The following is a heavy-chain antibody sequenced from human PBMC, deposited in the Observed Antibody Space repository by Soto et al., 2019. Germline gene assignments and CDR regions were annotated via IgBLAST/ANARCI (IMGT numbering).Heavy chain of an antibody. V-gene: IGHV3-15*01. J-gene: IGHJ6*02. CDR2: IKSKTDGGTT. Sequence: GGSLRLSCAASGFTFSNAWMSWVRQAPGKGLEWVGRIKSKTDGGTTDYAAPVKGRFTISRDDSKNTLYLQMNSLKTEDAAVYFCARERYQVISDGMDVWGQGTTVTVSS. D-gene: IGHD2-2*01. CDR1: GFTFSNAW. CDR3: ARERYQVISDGMDV.